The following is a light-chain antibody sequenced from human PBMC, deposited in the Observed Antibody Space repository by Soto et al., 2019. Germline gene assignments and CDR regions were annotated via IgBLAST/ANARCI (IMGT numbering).Light chain of an antibody. CDR1: QYITIY. CDR2: DAS. Sequence: EIVLTQSPATLSLSPGERATLSCRASQYITIYLAWYQQKPGQAPRLLIYDASNRATGIPARFSGSGSGTDFTLTNSSLEPDDFAVYYCQQRADWPITFGQGTRLENK. J-gene: IGKJ5*01. V-gene: IGKV3-11*01. CDR3: QQRADWPIT.